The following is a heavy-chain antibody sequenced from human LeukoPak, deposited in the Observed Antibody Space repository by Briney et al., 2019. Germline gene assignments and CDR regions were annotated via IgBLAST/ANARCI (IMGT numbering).Heavy chain of an antibody. J-gene: IGHJ4*02. Sequence: GGSLRLSCAASGFTFSSFGMSWVRQAPGKGLEWVSGISGSGSYTYYADSVKGRFTISRDNSKNTVYLQMNSLRAEDTAVYYCAKPSMIVVVITPFDYWGQGTLVTVSS. D-gene: IGHD3-22*01. CDR3: AKPSMIVVVITPFDY. CDR1: GFTFSSFG. CDR2: ISGSGSYT. V-gene: IGHV3-23*01.